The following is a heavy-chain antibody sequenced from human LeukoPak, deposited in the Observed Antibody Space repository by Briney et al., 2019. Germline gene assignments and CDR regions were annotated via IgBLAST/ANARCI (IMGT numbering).Heavy chain of an antibody. J-gene: IGHJ4*02. Sequence: GGSLRLSCTASGFTFSSYAMSWVRQAPGKGLEWVSAISGSGGSTYYADSVKGRFTISRDNSKNTLYLQMNSLRAEDTAVYYCAKLTTVTTLNYWGQGTLVTVSS. CDR1: GFTFSSYA. V-gene: IGHV3-23*01. D-gene: IGHD4-17*01. CDR3: AKLTTVTTLNY. CDR2: ISGSGGST.